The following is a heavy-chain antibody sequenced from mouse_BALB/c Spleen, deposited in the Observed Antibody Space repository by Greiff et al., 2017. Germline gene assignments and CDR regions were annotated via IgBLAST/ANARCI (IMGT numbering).Heavy chain of an antibody. D-gene: IGHD4-1*01. Sequence: DVQLQESGPGLVKPSQSLSLTCTVTGYSITSDYAWNWIRQFPGNKLEWMGYISYSGSTSYNPSLKSRISITRDTSKNQFFLQLNSVTTEDTATYYCAREGTGTEAMDYWGQGTSVTVSS. V-gene: IGHV3-2*02. CDR3: AREGTGTEAMDY. CDR2: ISYSGST. J-gene: IGHJ4*01. CDR1: GYSITSDYA.